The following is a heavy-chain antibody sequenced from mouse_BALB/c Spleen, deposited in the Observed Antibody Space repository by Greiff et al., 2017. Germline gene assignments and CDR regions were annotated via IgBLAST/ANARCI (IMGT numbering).Heavy chain of an antibody. D-gene: IGHD2-10*02. CDR3: ARSRYGNAMDY. Sequence: EVQGVESGPGLVKPSQSLSLTCTVTGYSITSDYAWNWIRQFPGNKLEWMGYISYSGSTSYNPSLKSRISITRDTSKNQFFLQLNSVTTEDTATYYCARSRYGNAMDYWGQGTSVTVSS. J-gene: IGHJ4*01. V-gene: IGHV3-2*02. CDR1: GYSITSDYA. CDR2: ISYSGST.